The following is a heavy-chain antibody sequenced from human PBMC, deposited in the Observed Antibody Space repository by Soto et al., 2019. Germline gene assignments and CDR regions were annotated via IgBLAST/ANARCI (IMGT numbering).Heavy chain of an antibody. Sequence: PSETLSLTCTVSSGSISNNNFYWGWIRQAPGKGLEWIGNIHYSGSSSYNPSLKSRVTLSVDTSKNQFSLKLSSVTAADTAVYYCARRIVGAIKGFDYWGQGTLVTV. D-gene: IGHD1-26*01. CDR1: SGSISNNNFY. J-gene: IGHJ4*02. CDR2: IHYSGSS. CDR3: ARRIVGAIKGFDY. V-gene: IGHV4-39*01.